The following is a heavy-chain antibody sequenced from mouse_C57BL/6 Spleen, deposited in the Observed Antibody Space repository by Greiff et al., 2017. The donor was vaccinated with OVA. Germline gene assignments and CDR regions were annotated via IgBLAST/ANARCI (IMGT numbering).Heavy chain of an antibody. CDR2: FHPYNDDT. CDR1: GYTFTTYP. Sequence: QVQLKESGAELVKPGASVKMSCKASGYTFTTYPIEWMKQNHGKSLEWIGNFHPYNDDTKYNEKFKGKATLTVEKSSSTVYLELSRLTSDDSAVYYCARGGWLPDYYAMDYWGQGTSVTVSS. J-gene: IGHJ4*01. CDR3: ARGGWLPDYYAMDY. V-gene: IGHV1-47*01. D-gene: IGHD2-3*01.